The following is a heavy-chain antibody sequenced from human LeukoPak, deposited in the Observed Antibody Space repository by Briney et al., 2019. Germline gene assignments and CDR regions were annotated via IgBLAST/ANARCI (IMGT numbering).Heavy chain of an antibody. Sequence: GASVKVSCKASGYTFTSYGISWVRQAPGQGLEWMGWISAYNGNTNYAQKLQGRVTMTTDTSTSTAYMELRSLRSDDTAVYYCAREMASYGRESYFDYRGQGTLVTASS. V-gene: IGHV1-18*01. CDR3: AREMASYGRESYFDY. D-gene: IGHD5-18*01. CDR2: ISAYNGNT. J-gene: IGHJ4*02. CDR1: GYTFTSYG.